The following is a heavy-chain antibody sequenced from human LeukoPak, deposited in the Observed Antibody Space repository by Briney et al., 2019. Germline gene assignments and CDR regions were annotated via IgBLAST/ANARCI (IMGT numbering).Heavy chain of an antibody. J-gene: IGHJ4*02. V-gene: IGHV4-38-2*02. CDR1: GYSISSGYY. D-gene: IGHD3-22*01. Sequence: SETLSLTCAVSGYSISSGYYWGWIRQPPGKGLEWIGSIYHSGSTYYNLSLKSRVTISVDTSKNQFSLKLSSVTAADTAVYYCARETSYYYDSSGYYDRWGQGTLVTVSS. CDR2: IYHSGST. CDR3: ARETSYYYDSSGYYDR.